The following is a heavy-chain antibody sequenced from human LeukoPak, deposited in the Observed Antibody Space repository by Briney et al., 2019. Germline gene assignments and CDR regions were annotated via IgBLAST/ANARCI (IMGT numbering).Heavy chain of an antibody. J-gene: IGHJ4*02. CDR2: ISGSGGST. CDR1: GFTFSSYA. CDR3: AKDLLGYYYDSSGYDY. D-gene: IGHD3-22*01. V-gene: IGHV3-23*01. Sequence: GGSLRLSCAASGFTFSSYAMSWVRQAPGKGLEWVSAISGSGGSTYYADSVKGRLTISRDNSKNTLYLQMNSLRAEDTAVYYCAKDLLGYYYDSSGYDYWGQGTLVTVSS.